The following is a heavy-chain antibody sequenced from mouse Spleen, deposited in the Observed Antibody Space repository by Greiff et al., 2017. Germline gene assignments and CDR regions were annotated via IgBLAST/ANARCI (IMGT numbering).Heavy chain of an antibody. CDR1: GYSFTDYN. V-gene: IGHV1-39*01. J-gene: IGHJ4*01. Sequence: VQLQQSGPELVKPGASVKISCKASGYSFTDYNMNWVKQNNGKSLEWIGVINPNYGTTTYNQKFKGKATLTVDQSSSTAYMQLNSLTSEDSAVYYCARERYGSSYGAMDYWGQGTSVTVSS. CDR3: ARERYGSSYGAMDY. CDR2: INPNYGTT. D-gene: IGHD1-1*01.